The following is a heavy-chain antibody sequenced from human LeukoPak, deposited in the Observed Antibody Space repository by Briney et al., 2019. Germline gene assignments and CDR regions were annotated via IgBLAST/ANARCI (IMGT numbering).Heavy chain of an antibody. CDR1: GGSISSYY. V-gene: IGHV4-59*01. CDR3: ARDIYDFWTGRYFDL. Sequence: SETLSLTCTVSGGSISSYYWSWIRQPPGKGLEWIGYIYYSGSTNYNPSLKSRVTISVDTSKNQFSLKLSSVTAADTAVYYCARDIYDFWTGRYFDLWGRGTLVTVSS. D-gene: IGHD3-3*01. J-gene: IGHJ2*01. CDR2: IYYSGST.